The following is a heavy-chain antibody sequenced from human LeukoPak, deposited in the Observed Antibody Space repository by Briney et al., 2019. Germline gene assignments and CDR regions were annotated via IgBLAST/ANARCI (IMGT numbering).Heavy chain of an antibody. Sequence: SETLSLTCTVSGGSISGSTHYWGWVRQPPGKGLEWIGSIYYSGSTYYNPSLKSRVTISVDTSKNQFSLKLSSVTAADTAVYFCTLRNFWGQGSLVTVSS. CDR2: IYYSGST. J-gene: IGHJ4*02. CDR3: TLRNF. CDR1: GGSISGSTHY. V-gene: IGHV4-39*01.